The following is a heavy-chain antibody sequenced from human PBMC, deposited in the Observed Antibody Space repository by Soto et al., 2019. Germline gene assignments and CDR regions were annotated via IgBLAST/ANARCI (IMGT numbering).Heavy chain of an antibody. CDR1: GYTFSNYD. D-gene: IGHD1-20*01. Sequence: QVQLVQSGAEVKKPGASVKVSCKASGYTFSNYDINWVRKAAGQGLEWMGWMNPDSGNTGYAQKVQRSVTKTRTTPISTAYMVLSSVTCEEMRVYYCSRGGIGQDCWGHGALITVSS. J-gene: IGHJ4*01. CDR3: SRGGIGQDC. CDR2: MNPDSGNT. V-gene: IGHV1-8*01.